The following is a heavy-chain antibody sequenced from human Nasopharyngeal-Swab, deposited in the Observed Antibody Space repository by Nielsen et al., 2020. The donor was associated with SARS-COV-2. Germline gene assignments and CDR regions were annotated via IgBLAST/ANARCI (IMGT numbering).Heavy chain of an antibody. J-gene: IGHJ4*02. CDR1: GFSVSYNY. CDR3: GRMDFIASRDY. CDR2: IYSRGET. D-gene: IGHD6-13*01. Sequence: GESLKISCEVSGFSVSYNYMSWVRQAPGKGLEWVAVIYSRGETHYTDSARGRFTISRDNSKNMVNLQLNSLRAEDTAVYYCGRMDFIASRDYWGQGTLVTVSS. V-gene: IGHV3-53*01.